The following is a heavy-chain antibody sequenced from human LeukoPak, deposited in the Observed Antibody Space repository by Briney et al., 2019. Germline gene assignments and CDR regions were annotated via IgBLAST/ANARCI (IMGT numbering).Heavy chain of an antibody. D-gene: IGHD2-2*02. Sequence: PGGSLRLSCAASGFTFSSYAMHWVRQAPGKGLEWVAVISYDGSNKYYADSVKGRFTISRDNSKNTLYLQMNSLRAEDTAVYYCARNLGYCSSTSCYTTSGGTDAFDIWGQGTMVTVSS. CDR3: ARNLGYCSSTSCYTTSGGTDAFDI. CDR1: GFTFSSYA. J-gene: IGHJ3*02. V-gene: IGHV3-30-3*01. CDR2: ISYDGSNK.